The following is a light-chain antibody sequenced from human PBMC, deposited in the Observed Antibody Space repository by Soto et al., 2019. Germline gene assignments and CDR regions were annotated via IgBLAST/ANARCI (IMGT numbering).Light chain of an antibody. Sequence: DIPMTQSPSTLSASVGDRVTITCRASQSISSWLAWYQQKPGKAPKLPIYDASSLESGVPSRFSGSGSGTEFTLTISSLQPDDFATYYCQQYNGFSSFGQGTKVEIK. CDR1: QSISSW. CDR2: DAS. J-gene: IGKJ1*01. V-gene: IGKV1-5*01. CDR3: QQYNGFSS.